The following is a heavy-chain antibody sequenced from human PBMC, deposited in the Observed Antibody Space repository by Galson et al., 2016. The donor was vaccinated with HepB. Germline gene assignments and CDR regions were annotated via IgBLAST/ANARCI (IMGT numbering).Heavy chain of an antibody. CDR1: GFTFSSYT. V-gene: IGHV3-21*01. Sequence: SLRLSCAASGFTFSSYTMNWVRQAPGKGLEWVSSISSGSSYIYYADSVKGRFTISRDNAKNSLYLQMNSLRAEDTAVYYCARDRGGAEAAWAYYYDSSGYYYDYWGQGTLVTVSS. J-gene: IGHJ4*02. D-gene: IGHD3-22*01. CDR3: ARDRGGAEAAWAYYYDSSGYYYDY. CDR2: ISSGSSYI.